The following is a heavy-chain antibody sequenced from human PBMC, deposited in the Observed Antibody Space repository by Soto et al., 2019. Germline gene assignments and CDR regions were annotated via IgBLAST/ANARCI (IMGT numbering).Heavy chain of an antibody. CDR3: ARGSRRRLGELSTSFDY. CDR1: GFTFDDYA. Sequence: PGGSLRLSCVASGFTFDDYAMHWVRQAPGRGLEWVSGISWNSGRIGYADSVKGRFTISRDNAKNSLYMQMNSLRAEDTALYYCARGSRRRLGELSTSFDYWGQGSLVTVSS. CDR2: ISWNSGRI. J-gene: IGHJ4*02. V-gene: IGHV3-9*01. D-gene: IGHD3-16*02.